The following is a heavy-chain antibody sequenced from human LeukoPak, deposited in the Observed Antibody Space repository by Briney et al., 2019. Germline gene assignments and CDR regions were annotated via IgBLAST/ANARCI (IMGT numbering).Heavy chain of an antibody. CDR1: GFTFSSYW. Sequence: PGGSLRLSCAASGFTFSSYWMSWVRQAPGKGLECVANIKQDGSEKYYVDSVKGRFTISRDNAKNSLYLQMNSLRAEDTAVYYCVSLGRYRSGGRCKYYFDYWGQGTLVTVSS. V-gene: IGHV3-7*01. J-gene: IGHJ4*02. CDR2: IKQDGSEK. D-gene: IGHD2-15*01. CDR3: VSLGRYRSGGRCKYYFDY.